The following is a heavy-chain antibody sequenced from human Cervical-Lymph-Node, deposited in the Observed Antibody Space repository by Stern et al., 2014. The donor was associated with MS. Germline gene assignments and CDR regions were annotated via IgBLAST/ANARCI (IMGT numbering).Heavy chain of an antibody. CDR3: ARDTSSPERSDW. D-gene: IGHD3-9*01. Sequence: EVQLVESGGGVIQPGGSLRLSCTASWFTVSRDYMTWVRQDPGKGLDWASLIAKVGSTFYTDSVKGRFTTSRDDSKNTVYLHMTSLRAEDTAMYYCARDTSSPERSDWGGQGTLVTVSS. CDR1: WFTVSRDY. J-gene: IGHJ4*02. CDR2: IAKVGST. V-gene: IGHV3-53*01.